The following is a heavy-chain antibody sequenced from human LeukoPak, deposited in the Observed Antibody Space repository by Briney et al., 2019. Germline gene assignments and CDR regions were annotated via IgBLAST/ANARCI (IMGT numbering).Heavy chain of an antibody. CDR1: GLTFSRYN. Sequence: GGSLRLSCAASGLTFSRYNMNWVGQAPGKGLKWVSSIGTSSNNIYYTDSVKGRFTISRDNATNSLYLQVDSLRVEDTAVYFCASGTVGNYALDYWGQGTLVTVSS. CDR3: ASGTVGNYALDY. J-gene: IGHJ4*02. V-gene: IGHV3-21*01. CDR2: IGTSSNNI. D-gene: IGHD1-7*01.